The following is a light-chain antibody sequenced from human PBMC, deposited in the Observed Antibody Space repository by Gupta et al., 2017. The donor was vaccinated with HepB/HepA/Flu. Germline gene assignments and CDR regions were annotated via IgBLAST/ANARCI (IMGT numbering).Light chain of an antibody. Sequence: EIVLTQSPATLPLSPGERATLSCRASQSVSSNYIAWYQQKPGQAPRLLIYVAATSATGIPDIFSGSGSGTHFTLTISRLEPEDFAVYHCQQYGDPVYTFGQGTKLEIK. V-gene: IGKV3-20*01. CDR3: QQYGDPVYT. J-gene: IGKJ2*01. CDR1: QSVSSNY. CDR2: VAA.